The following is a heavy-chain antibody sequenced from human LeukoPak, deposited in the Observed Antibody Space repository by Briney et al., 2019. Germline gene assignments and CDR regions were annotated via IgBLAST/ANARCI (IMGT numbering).Heavy chain of an antibody. D-gene: IGHD3-10*01. Sequence: GGSLRLSCAASGFTFTSHGMHWVRQAPGKGLEWVAIIWFDGSKKYYADSVKGRFTISRDDSKNTLYVQMNSLRVEDTAVYYCARAVQGVTLDYWGQGTQVTVTS. CDR3: ARAVQGVTLDY. J-gene: IGHJ4*02. CDR2: IWFDGSKK. CDR1: GFTFTSHG. V-gene: IGHV3-33*01.